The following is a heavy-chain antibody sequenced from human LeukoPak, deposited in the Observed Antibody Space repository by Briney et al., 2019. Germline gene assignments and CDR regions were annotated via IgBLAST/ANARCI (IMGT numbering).Heavy chain of an antibody. CDR2: INPNSGGT. V-gene: IGHV1-2*02. J-gene: IGHJ4*02. CDR3: AREGEPYGGNSLQPGFDY. D-gene: IGHD4-23*01. Sequence: GASVKVSCKASGYTFTGYYMHWVRQAPGQGLEWMGWINPNSGGTNYAQKFQGRVTMTRDTSISTAYMELSRLRSEDTAVYYCAREGEPYGGNSLQPGFDYWGQGTLVTVSS. CDR1: GYTFTGYY.